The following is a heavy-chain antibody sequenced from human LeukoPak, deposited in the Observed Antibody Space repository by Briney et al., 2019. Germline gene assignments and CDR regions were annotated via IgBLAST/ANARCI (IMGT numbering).Heavy chain of an antibody. J-gene: IGHJ3*02. Sequence: PGGSLRLSCAASGFTFNTYGMHWVRQAPGKGLEWVAVIWYDGSEKYYVDSVKGRFTISRDNAKNSLYLQMNSLRAEDTAVYYCARGTLGAFDIWGQGTMVTVSS. CDR2: IWYDGSEK. V-gene: IGHV3-33*01. CDR3: ARGTLGAFDI. CDR1: GFTFNTYG.